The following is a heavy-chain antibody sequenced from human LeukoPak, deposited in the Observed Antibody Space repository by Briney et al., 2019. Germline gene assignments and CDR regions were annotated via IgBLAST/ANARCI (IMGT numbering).Heavy chain of an antibody. CDR3: ARDTTDDSSGYSIFDY. J-gene: IGHJ4*01. CDR2: IYYSGST. D-gene: IGHD3-22*01. CDR1: GGSISSGDYY. Sequence: SQTLSLTCTVSGGSISSGDYYWSWIRQPRGKGLEWNGYIYYSGSTYYNPSLKSRVTISVDTSKNQFSLKLSSVTAADTAVYYCARDTTDDSSGYSIFDYWGQEPWSPSPQ. V-gene: IGHV4-30-4*08.